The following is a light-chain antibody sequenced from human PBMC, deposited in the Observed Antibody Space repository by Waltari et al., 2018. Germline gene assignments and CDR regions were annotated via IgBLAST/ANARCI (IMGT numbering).Light chain of an antibody. J-gene: IGLJ1*01. CDR2: EVN. CDR3: SSYTGSNNLYV. Sequence: QSALTQPPSASGSPGQSVTISCTGTSRDIGTYNYVSWYQQSPGKAPKLLISEVNNRPSGVPDRFSGSKSGNTASLTVSGLQAEDEADYYCSSYTGSNNLYVFGTGTKVTVL. CDR1: SRDIGTYNY. V-gene: IGLV2-8*01.